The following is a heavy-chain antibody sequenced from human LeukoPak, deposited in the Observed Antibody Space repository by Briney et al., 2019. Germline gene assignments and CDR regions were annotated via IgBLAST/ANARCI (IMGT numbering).Heavy chain of an antibody. CDR3: ARDSGRGAIRGRTHHFDY. Sequence: GRSLRLSCAASGFTFSSYAMHWVRQAPGKGLEWVAVISYDGSNKYYADSVKGRFTISRDNSKNTLYLQMNSLRAEDTAVYYCARDSGRGAIRGRTHHFDYWGQGTLVTVSS. CDR1: GFTFSSYA. V-gene: IGHV3-30-3*01. D-gene: IGHD2-2*01. J-gene: IGHJ4*02. CDR2: ISYDGSNK.